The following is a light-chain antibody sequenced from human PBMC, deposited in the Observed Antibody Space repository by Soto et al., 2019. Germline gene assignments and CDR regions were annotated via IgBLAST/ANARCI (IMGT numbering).Light chain of an antibody. J-gene: IGLJ1*01. CDR2: EVT. Sequence: QSLVTEPACVSVYAGQSITISCGGGSSDVGAYIYVSWYQQYPGKAPKLIIYEVTNRPSGVSNRFSGSRSGNTASLTISGLQAEDEADYYCSSYTDSSNYVFGTGTKVTVL. V-gene: IGLV2-14*03. CDR3: SSYTDSSNYV. CDR1: SSDVGAYIY.